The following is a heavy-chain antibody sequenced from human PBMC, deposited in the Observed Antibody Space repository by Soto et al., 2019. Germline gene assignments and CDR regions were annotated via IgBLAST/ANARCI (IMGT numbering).Heavy chain of an antibody. CDR1: GGSISSDDYY. CDR2: IYNSGST. Sequence: QVQLQESGPGLVKPSQTLSLTCTVSGGSISSDDYYWSWIRQPPGKGLEWIGHIYNSGSTYNNPSLKSRVTISVDTSKNQFSLKLGSVTAADTAVYYCTRGPPGEKVDYWGQGALVTVSS. V-gene: IGHV4-30-4*01. J-gene: IGHJ4*02. CDR3: TRGPPGEKVDY. D-gene: IGHD7-27*01.